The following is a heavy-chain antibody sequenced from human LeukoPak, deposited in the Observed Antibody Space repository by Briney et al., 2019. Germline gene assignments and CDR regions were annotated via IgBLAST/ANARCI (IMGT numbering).Heavy chain of an antibody. CDR2: INPNSGAT. CDR1: GYTFTDYY. J-gene: IGHJ4*02. V-gene: IGHV1-2*02. D-gene: IGHD3-22*01. Sequence: ASVKVSCKASGYTFTDYYIHWVRQAPGQGLEWMGWINPNSGATNYAQKFQGRVIMTRDTSIRTAYMALSRLRSDDTAIYYCARDRTKYYYDTSAYYDYWGQGTLVIVS. CDR3: ARDRTKYYYDTSAYYDY.